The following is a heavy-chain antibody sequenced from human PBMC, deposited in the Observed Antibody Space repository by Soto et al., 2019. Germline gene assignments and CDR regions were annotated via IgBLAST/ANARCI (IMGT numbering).Heavy chain of an antibody. V-gene: IGHV4-31*03. CDR3: ARGGTARIKVDY. D-gene: IGHD3-10*01. CDR1: GGSISSGGYY. Sequence: HVQLQESGPGLVKPSQTLALTCTVSGGSISSGGYYWSWIRQHPGKGLEWIGYIYYSGSTYYNPSIKRRVTISVDTSKNQFSLNLSSVTAADTAVYYCARGGTARIKVDYWGQGTLVTVSS. J-gene: IGHJ4*02. CDR2: IYYSGST.